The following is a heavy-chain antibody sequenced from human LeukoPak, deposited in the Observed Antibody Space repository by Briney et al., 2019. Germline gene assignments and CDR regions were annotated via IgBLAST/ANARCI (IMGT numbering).Heavy chain of an antibody. CDR3: ARVNVVNIVVVPAAGGWFDP. V-gene: IGHV4-59*01. D-gene: IGHD2-2*01. Sequence: PSEALSLTCTVSGGSISSYYWSWIRQPPGKGLEWIGYIYYSGSTNYNPSLKSRVTISVDTSKNQFSLKLSSVTAADTAVYYCARVNVVNIVVVPAAGGWFDPWGQGTLVTVSS. CDR1: GGSISSYY. CDR2: IYYSGST. J-gene: IGHJ5*02.